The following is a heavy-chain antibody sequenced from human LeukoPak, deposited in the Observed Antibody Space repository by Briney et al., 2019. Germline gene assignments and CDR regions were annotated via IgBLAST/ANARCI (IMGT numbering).Heavy chain of an antibody. CDR2: ISYDGSNK. CDR3: ARGDYGEPFDY. D-gene: IGHD4-17*01. V-gene: IGHV3-30*04. CDR1: GFTFSSYA. Sequence: GGSLRLSCAASGFTFSSYAMHWVRQAPSKGLEWVAVISYDGSNKYYADSVKDRFTISRDNSKNTLYLQMNSLRAEDTAVYYCARGDYGEPFDYWGQGTLVTVSS. J-gene: IGHJ4*02.